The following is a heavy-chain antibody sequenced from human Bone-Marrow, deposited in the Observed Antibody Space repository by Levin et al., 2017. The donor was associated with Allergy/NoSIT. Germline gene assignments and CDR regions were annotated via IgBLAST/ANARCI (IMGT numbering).Heavy chain of an antibody. V-gene: IGHV3-9*01. J-gene: IGHJ4*02. CDR3: AKVRAAAVGTGYFDS. CDR1: GFTFEDYG. D-gene: IGHD6-13*01. Sequence: LSLTCVASGFTFEDYGMHWVRQVPGKGLQWVSGITANSDNIGYADSVKGRFTVSRDNAKKSLVLQMNSLRPEDTALYYCAKVRAAAVGTGYFDSWGQGTWVTVSS. CDR2: ITANSDNI.